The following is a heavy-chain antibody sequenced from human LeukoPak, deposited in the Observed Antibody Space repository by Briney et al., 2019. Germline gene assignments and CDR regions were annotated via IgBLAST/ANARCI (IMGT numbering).Heavy chain of an antibody. Sequence: PGGSLRLSCAASGFTFSSYAMSWVRQAPWKGLEWVSAISGSGGSTYYADSVKGRFTISRDNSKNTVYLQMNSLRAEDTAVYYCAKHGLCGGDCYLSDYWGQGTLVTVSS. D-gene: IGHD2-21*01. CDR1: GFTFSSYA. V-gene: IGHV3-23*01. CDR2: ISGSGGST. CDR3: AKHGLCGGDCYLSDY. J-gene: IGHJ4*02.